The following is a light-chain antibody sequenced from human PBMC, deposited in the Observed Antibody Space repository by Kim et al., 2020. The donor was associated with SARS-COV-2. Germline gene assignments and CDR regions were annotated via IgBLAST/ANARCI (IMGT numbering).Light chain of an antibody. V-gene: IGLV1-44*01. CDR3: AAWDDSLRV. J-gene: IGLJ1*01. CDR1: SSNIGSNT. CDR2: SNN. Sequence: QSVLTHPPSASGTPWQKVTISCSGSSSNIGSNTVNWYQQLPGTAPKLLIYSNNQRPSGVPDRFSGSKSGPSASLAIGGLQSEDEADYYCAAWDDSLRVFGSGTKVTVL.